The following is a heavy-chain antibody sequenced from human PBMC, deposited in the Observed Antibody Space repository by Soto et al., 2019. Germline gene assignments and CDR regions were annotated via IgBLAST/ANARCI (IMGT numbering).Heavy chain of an antibody. CDR3: AKDRTPVADYYFDY. CDR2: ISYDGKNQ. V-gene: IGHV3-30*04. CDR1: GITFSNSA. D-gene: IGHD6-19*01. Sequence: LRLSCAVSGITFSNSAMHWVRQAPGKGLDWVAFISYDGKNQYYADSVKGRFTISRDNSKNTLYLQMNSLRAEDTAIYYCAKDRTPVADYYFDYWGQGTLVTVSS. J-gene: IGHJ4*02.